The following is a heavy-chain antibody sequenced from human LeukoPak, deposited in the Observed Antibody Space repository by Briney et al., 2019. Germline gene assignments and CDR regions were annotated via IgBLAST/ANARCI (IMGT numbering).Heavy chain of an antibody. D-gene: IGHD1-14*01. CDR2: ISYDGSNK. J-gene: IGHJ3*02. CDR1: GFTFSSYA. V-gene: IGHV3-30-3*01. Sequence: GRSLRLSCAASGFTFSSYAMHWVRQAPGKGLEWVAVISYDGSNKYYADSVKGRFTISRDNSKNTLYLQMNSLRAEDTAVYYCARVEKGASTTGHAFDIWGQGTMVTVSS. CDR3: ARVEKGASTTGHAFDI.